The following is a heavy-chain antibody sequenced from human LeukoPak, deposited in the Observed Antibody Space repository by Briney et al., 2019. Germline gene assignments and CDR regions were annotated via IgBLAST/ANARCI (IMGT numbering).Heavy chain of an antibody. J-gene: IGHJ1*01. D-gene: IGHD3-22*01. CDR2: INPNSGGT. V-gene: IGHV1-2*02. CDR1: GYTFTGYY. Sequence: ASVKVSCKASGYTFTGYYMHWVRQAPGQGLEWMGWINPNSGGTNHAQKFQGRVTMTRDTSISTAYMELSRLRSDDTAVYYCARDSHLYYDSSGYYPQHWGQGTLVTVSS. CDR3: ARDSHLYYDSSGYYPQH.